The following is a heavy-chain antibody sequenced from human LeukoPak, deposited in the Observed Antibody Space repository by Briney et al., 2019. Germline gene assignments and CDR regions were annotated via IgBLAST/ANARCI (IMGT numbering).Heavy chain of an antibody. D-gene: IGHD1-1*01. CDR1: EFTSTSYG. CDR2: SSSDGIQK. V-gene: IGHV3-30*03. Sequence: PGGSLRLSCAASEFTSTSYGMQWVRQAPGRGLEWVTHSSSDGIQKYYADSVKGRFTISRDNSNNTLFLQMNGLRPEDTAVYYCATDLGPQLGYDSWGQGTLVTVSS. J-gene: IGHJ4*02. CDR3: ATDLGPQLGYDS.